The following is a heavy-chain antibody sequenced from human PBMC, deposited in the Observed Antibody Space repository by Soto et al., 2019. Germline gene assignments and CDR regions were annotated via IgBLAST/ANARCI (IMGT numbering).Heavy chain of an antibody. J-gene: IGHJ6*02. D-gene: IGHD2-15*01. Sequence: GASVKVSCKAPGGTFSSYAISWVRQAPGQGLEWMGGITPIFGTAKYAQKFQGRVTITADESTSTGYMELSSLRSEDTAVYYCARSQGGSSSLDIYYYYYYGMDVWGQGTTVTVSS. CDR2: ITPIFGTA. CDR3: ARSQGGSSSLDIYYYYYYGMDV. V-gene: IGHV1-69*13. CDR1: GGTFSSYA.